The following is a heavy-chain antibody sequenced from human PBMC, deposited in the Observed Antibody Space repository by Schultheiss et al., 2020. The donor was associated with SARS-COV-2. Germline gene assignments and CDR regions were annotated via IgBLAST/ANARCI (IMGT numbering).Heavy chain of an antibody. CDR1: GYSISSGYY. Sequence: SETLSITCAVSGYSISSGYYWGWIRQPPGKGLEWIGEINHSGSTNYNPSLKSRVTISVDTSKNQFSLKLSSVTAADTAVYYCARDTPFGLGGVPDYWGQGTLFTVSS. CDR3: ARDTPFGLGGVPDY. CDR2: INHSGST. V-gene: IGHV4-38-2*02. J-gene: IGHJ4*02. D-gene: IGHD3/OR15-3a*01.